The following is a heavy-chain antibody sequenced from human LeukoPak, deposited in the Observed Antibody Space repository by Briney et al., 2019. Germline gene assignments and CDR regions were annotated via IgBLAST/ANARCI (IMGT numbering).Heavy chain of an antibody. Sequence: SETLSLTCTVSGGSISSYYWSWIRQPPGKGLEWIGYIYYSGSTNYNPSLKSRVTISVDTSKNQFSLKLSSVTAADTAVYYCARVGDTATNWFDPWGQGTLVTVSS. CDR2: IYYSGST. CDR1: GGSISSYY. CDR3: ARVGDTATNWFDP. V-gene: IGHV4-59*08. D-gene: IGHD5-18*01. J-gene: IGHJ5*02.